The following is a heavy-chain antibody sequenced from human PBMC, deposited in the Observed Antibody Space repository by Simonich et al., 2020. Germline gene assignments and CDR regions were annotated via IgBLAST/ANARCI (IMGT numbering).Heavy chain of an antibody. CDR2: IYYSGTT. J-gene: IGHJ4*02. V-gene: IGHV4-59*08. CDR3: ASRGWSGYYDY. Sequence: QVQLQESGPGLVQPSETLSLTCTVSGGSISSYYWSWIRPPPGKGLEWIGYIYYSGTTNYNPSLTSRVTISVDTSKNQFSLKLSSVTAADTAVYYCASRGWSGYYDYWGQGTLVTVSS. D-gene: IGHD3-3*01. CDR1: GGSISSYY.